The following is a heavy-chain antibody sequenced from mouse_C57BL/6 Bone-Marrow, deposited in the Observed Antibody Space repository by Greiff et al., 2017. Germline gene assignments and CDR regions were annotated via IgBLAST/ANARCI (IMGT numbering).Heavy chain of an antibody. CDR2: ISSGGDYI. Sequence: LQQSGEGLVKPGGSLKLSCAASGFTFSSYAMSWVRQTPEKRLEWVAYISSGGDYIYYADTVKGRFTISRDNARNTLYLQMSSLKSEDTAMYYCTRDGGDGSMDYWGQGTSVTVSS. V-gene: IGHV5-9-1*02. CDR1: GFTFSSYA. J-gene: IGHJ4*01. D-gene: IGHD2-3*01. CDR3: TRDGGDGSMDY.